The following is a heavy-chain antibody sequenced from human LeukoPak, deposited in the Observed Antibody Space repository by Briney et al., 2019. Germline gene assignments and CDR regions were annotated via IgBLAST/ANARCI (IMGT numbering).Heavy chain of an antibody. CDR3: AREREHIKLMLYAYYFDY. V-gene: IGHV4-4*07. J-gene: IGHJ4*02. D-gene: IGHD2-8*01. CDR2: IYTSGST. CDR1: GASISCYY. Sequence: SETLSLTCTVSGASISCYYWSWIRHPAGKGLEWIGRIYTSGSTNYNPSLKSRVTMSVDTSKNQFSLKLSSVTAADTAVYYRAREREHIKLMLYAYYFDYWGQGTLVTVSS.